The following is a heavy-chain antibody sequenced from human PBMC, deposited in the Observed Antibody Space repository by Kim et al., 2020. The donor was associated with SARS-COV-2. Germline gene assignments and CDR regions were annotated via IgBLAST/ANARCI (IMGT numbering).Heavy chain of an antibody. CDR3: ARDVSGSYFGAFDI. Sequence: PSLKSRVTISVDKSKNQFSLKRSSVTAADTAVYYCARDVSGSYFGAFDIWGQGTMVTVSS. V-gene: IGHV4-4*02. J-gene: IGHJ3*02. D-gene: IGHD1-26*01.